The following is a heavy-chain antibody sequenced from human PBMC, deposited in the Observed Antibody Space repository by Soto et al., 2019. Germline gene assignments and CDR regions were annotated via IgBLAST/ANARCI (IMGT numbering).Heavy chain of an antibody. D-gene: IGHD5-18*01. Sequence: GASVKVSWKASGYTFTGYYMHWLRQAPGQGLEWMGWINPNSGGTNYAQKLQGRVTMTRDTSISTAYMELSRLTSDVTAVYYCACDRFINGDTSSYLSYWG. CDR2: INPNSGGT. J-gene: IGHJ4*01. CDR3: ACDRFINGDTSSYLSY. V-gene: IGHV1-2*02. CDR1: GYTFTGYY.